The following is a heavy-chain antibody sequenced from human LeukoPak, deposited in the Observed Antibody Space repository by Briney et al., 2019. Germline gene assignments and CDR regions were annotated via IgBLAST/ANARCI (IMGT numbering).Heavy chain of an antibody. J-gene: IGHJ3*02. D-gene: IGHD4-23*01. CDR1: GYTFTGYY. CDR3: ARESLTRHAFDI. CDR2: INPNRGGT. V-gene: IGHV1-2*02. Sequence: GASVKVSCKASGYTFTGYYMHWVRQAPGQGLEWMGWINPNRGGTNYAQKFQGRVTMTRDTSISTAYMELSRLRSDDTAVYYCARESLTRHAFDIWGQGTMVTVSS.